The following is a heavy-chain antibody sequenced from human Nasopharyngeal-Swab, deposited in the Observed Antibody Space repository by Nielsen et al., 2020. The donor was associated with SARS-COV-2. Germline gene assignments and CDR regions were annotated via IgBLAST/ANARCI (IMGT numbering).Heavy chain of an antibody. D-gene: IGHD3-3*01. V-gene: IGHV4-39*01. CDR3: ARLSWTTNDFWSGYYLGYFDY. J-gene: IGHJ4*02. CDR1: GGSISSSSYY. Sequence: SETLSLTCTVSGGSISSSSYYWGWIRQPPGKGLEWIGSIYYSGSTYYKSSLKSRVTISVDTSKKESSLKLSSVIVADTAVYYCARLSWTTNDFWSGYYLGYFDYWGQGTLVTVSS. CDR2: IYYSGST.